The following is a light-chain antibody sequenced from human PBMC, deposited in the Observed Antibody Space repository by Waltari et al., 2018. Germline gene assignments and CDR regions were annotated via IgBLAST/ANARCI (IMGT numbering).Light chain of an antibody. J-gene: IGLJ2*01. Sequence: QSALTQPPSASGSPGQSVTISCSGTSSDVGGYNYVSWYQHPPGKAPKLMIYEVSKRPSGIPDRFSGSKSGNTASLTVSGLQAEDEADYYCSSYAGNNILVFGGGTKLTVL. CDR2: EVS. CDR1: SSDVGGYNY. CDR3: SSYAGNNILV. V-gene: IGLV2-8*01.